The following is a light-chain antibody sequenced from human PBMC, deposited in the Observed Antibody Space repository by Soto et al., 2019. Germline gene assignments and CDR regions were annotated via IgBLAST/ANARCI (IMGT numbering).Light chain of an antibody. CDR3: KQYKDWPTT. J-gene: IGKJ1*01. CDR2: GAS. V-gene: IGKV3-15*01. CDR1: QSISST. Sequence: EIEMTQSPATVSVSPGERATLSCRASQSISSTVAWYQQKPGQAPRLLIYGASTRATGIQARFSGSESGTEFTLTIRSLQSEDFAVYYCKQYKDWPTTFGQGTKVDIK.